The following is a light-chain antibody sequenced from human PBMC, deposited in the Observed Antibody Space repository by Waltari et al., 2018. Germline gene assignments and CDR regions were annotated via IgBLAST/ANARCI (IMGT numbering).Light chain of an antibody. J-gene: IGLJ2*01. CDR3: ATWDDSLRDPV. CDR1: SPIIGRSH. V-gene: IGLV1-47*01. Sequence: QSVLTQPPSASGTPGQRVTISCSGSSPIIGRSHVYWYQQLPGRAPKLLIYRNNQQPSAVPARVSGSKSGTSASRAISGLRAEDEADYYCATWDDSLRDPVFGGGTKLTVL. CDR2: RNN.